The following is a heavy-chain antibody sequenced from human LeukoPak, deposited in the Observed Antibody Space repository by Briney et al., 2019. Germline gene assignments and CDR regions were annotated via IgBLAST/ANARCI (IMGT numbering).Heavy chain of an antibody. CDR3: AKTTGGNAYDYIDY. V-gene: IGHV3-23*01. Sequence: GGSLRLSCAASGFTFNNNDMSWVRHAPGKGLEGVSAVSGSRSSTYYADSVKGRFTISRDNSKNTLYLQMNSLRAEDTAVYYCAKTTGGNAYDYIDYWGQGTLVTVSS. J-gene: IGHJ4*02. CDR1: GFTFNNND. CDR2: VSGSRSST. D-gene: IGHD5-12*01.